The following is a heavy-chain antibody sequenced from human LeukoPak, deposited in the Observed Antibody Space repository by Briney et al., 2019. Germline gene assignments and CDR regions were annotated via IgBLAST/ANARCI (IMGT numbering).Heavy chain of an antibody. D-gene: IGHD3-10*01. CDR2: INRGGRT. J-gene: IGHJ4*02. CDR1: GGSFSDYY. CDR3: ASLHQVRGLTVFDY. V-gene: IGHV4-34*01. Sequence: SETLSLTCAVYGGSFSDYYWSWIRQPPGKGLEWFREINRGGRTNYNPSLKSRVTISVDTSKNQFSLRLSSVTAADTAVYYCASLHQVRGLTVFDYWGQGALVTVSS.